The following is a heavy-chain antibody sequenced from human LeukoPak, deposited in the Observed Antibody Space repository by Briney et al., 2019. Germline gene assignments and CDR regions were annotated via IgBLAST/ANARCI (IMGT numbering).Heavy chain of an antibody. CDR3: ARENDFLTGYPLDY. CDR2: IIPIFGTA. D-gene: IGHD3-9*01. Sequence: SVKVSCKASGGTFSSYAISWVRQAPGQGLEWMGRIIPIFGTANYAQKFQGRVTITTDESTSTAYMELSSLRSEDTAVYYCARENDFLTGYPLDYWGQGTLVTVSS. CDR1: GGTFSSYA. V-gene: IGHV1-69*05. J-gene: IGHJ4*02.